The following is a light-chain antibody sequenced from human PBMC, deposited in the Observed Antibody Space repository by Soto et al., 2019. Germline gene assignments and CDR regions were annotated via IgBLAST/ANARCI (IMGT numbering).Light chain of an antibody. V-gene: IGLV2-23*01. CDR1: SGDVGTYDL. Sequence: QSALTQPASVSGSPGQSITISCTGTSGDVGTYDLVSWYQHHPGAAPKLMVYEATRRPSGISNRFSGSKSGNTASLTISGLQAEDEAAYYCCSFAGSNSWVFGGGTKLTVL. CDR2: EAT. CDR3: CSFAGSNSWV. J-gene: IGLJ3*02.